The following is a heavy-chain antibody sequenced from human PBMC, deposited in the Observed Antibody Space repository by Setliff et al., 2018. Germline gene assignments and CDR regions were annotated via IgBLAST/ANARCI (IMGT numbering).Heavy chain of an antibody. D-gene: IGHD6-6*01. CDR2: IYYSGST. Sequence: SETLSLTCTVSGGSISSSSYYWGWIRQPPGKGLEWIGSIYYSGSTYYNPSLKSRVTISVDTSKNQFSLKLSSVTAADTAVYYCARNPASLQYSFDLWGRGTLVTVSS. V-gene: IGHV4-39*01. CDR1: GGSISSSSYY. J-gene: IGHJ2*01. CDR3: ARNPASLQYSFDL.